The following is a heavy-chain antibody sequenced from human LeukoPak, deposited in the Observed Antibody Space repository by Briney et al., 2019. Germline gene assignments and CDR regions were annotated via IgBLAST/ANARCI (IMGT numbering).Heavy chain of an antibody. V-gene: IGHV4-30-4*08. J-gene: IGHJ6*02. Sequence: PSQTLSLTCTVSGGSISSGDYYWSWIRQPPGKGLEWIGEINHSGSTNYNPSLKSRVTISVDTSKNQFSLKLSSVTAADTAVYYCARGGSQHIVVVTAINNYGMDVWGQGTTVTVSS. CDR1: GGSISSGDYY. CDR3: ARGGSQHIVVVTAINNYGMDV. CDR2: INHSGST. D-gene: IGHD2-21*02.